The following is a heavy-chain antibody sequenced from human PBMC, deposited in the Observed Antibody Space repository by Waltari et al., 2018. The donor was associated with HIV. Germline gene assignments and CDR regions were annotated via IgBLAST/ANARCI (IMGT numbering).Heavy chain of an antibody. V-gene: IGHV1-18*01. CDR1: GYSFHSQG. CDR2: ISAYNGNT. Sequence: QVHLSQSGTEVEEPACSARVCSKASGYSFHSQGVGWVRQAPGQVLEWMGWISAYNGNTNYAQKFQGRVTMTTDTSTTTAYMDLRSLRSDDTAVYYCARGVYFDYWGQGTLVTVSS. J-gene: IGHJ4*02. CDR3: ARGVYFDY.